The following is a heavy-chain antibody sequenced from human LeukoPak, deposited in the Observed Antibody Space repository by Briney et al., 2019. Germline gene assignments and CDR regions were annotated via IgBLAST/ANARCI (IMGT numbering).Heavy chain of an antibody. CDR3: GGEAGY. CDR2: ISYDGSNK. Sequence: GGSLRLSCAASGFTFSDYAMHWVRQAPGKGLEWVSVISYDGSNKYYADSVKGRFTISRDNSKTTLFLQMNSLRVEDTAVYYCGGEAGYWGQGTLVSVSS. CDR1: GFTFSDYA. J-gene: IGHJ4*02. D-gene: IGHD6-19*01. V-gene: IGHV3-30-3*01.